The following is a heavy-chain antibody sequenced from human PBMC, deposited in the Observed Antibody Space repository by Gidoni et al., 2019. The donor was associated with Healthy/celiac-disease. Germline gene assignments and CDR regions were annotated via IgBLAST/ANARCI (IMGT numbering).Heavy chain of an antibody. CDR2: MNPNSGNT. V-gene: IGHV1-8*01. CDR1: GYTFTSYD. D-gene: IGHD4-17*01. Sequence: QVQLVQSGAEVKKPGASVKVSCKASGYTFTSYDINWVRPATGQGLEWMGWMNPNSGNTGYAQKFQGRVTMTRNTSISTAYMELSSLRSEDTAVYYCARGEATVTTYGTRDDYWGQGTLVTVSS. J-gene: IGHJ4*02. CDR3: ARGEATVTTYGTRDDY.